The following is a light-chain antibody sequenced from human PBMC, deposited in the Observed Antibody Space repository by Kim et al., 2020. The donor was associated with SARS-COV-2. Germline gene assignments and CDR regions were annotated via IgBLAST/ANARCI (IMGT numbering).Light chain of an antibody. Sequence: ELTQPPSASGTPGQRVTISCSGSSSNIGSNYVYWYQQLPGTAPKLLIYRNNQRPSGVPDRFSGSKSGTSASLAISGLRSEDEADYYCAAWDDSLSGWVFGGVTQLTVL. CDR2: RNN. CDR1: SSNIGSNY. J-gene: IGLJ3*02. CDR3: AAWDDSLSGWV. V-gene: IGLV1-47*01.